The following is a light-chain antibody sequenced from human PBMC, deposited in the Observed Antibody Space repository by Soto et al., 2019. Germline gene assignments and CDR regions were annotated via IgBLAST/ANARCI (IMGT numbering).Light chain of an antibody. CDR1: SSNIGSNY. J-gene: IGLJ2*01. CDR3: AAWDDSLSGRV. Sequence: QPVLTQPPSASGTPGQRVTISCSGSSSNIGSNYVYWYQQLPGTAPKLLIYRNNQRPSGIPDRFSGSKSGTSASLAISGLRSEDEGDYYCAAWDDSLSGRVFGGGTKLTVL. CDR2: RNN. V-gene: IGLV1-47*01.